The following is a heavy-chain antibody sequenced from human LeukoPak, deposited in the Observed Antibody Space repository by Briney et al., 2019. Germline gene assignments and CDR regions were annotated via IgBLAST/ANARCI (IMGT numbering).Heavy chain of an antibody. Sequence: SETLSLTCAVYGGSFSGYYWSWIRQPPGKGLEWIGEINHGGSTNYNASLKSRVPITVDTSKKQFSLKLSYVTAADTAVYYCARSGNMGLYRWGQGPLVTVSS. D-gene: IGHD2/OR15-2a*01. CDR1: GGSFSGYY. CDR3: ARSGNMGLYR. V-gene: IGHV4-34*01. CDR2: INHGGST. J-gene: IGHJ5*02.